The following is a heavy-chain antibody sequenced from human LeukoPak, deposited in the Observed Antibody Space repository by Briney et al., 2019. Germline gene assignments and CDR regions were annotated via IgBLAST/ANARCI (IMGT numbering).Heavy chain of an antibody. V-gene: IGHV4-59*01. CDR3: ASDLGIRLEPNAFDI. D-gene: IGHD1-1*01. Sequence: SETLSLTCTVSGGSISSYYWSWIRQPPGKGLEWIGYIYYSGSTNYNPSLKSRVTISVDTSKNQFSLKLSSVTAADTAVYYCASDLGIRLEPNAFDIWGQGTMVTVSS. CDR1: GGSISSYY. J-gene: IGHJ3*02. CDR2: IYYSGST.